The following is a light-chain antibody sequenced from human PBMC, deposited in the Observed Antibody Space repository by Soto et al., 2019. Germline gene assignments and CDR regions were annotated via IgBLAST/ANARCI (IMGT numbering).Light chain of an antibody. CDR2: AAS. V-gene: IGKV1-39*01. Sequence: DIQMTQSPSSLSASVGDRVTVTCRTSQSISDYLNWYQQKPGKAPKLLIYAASSLQSGVPSRFSGRGSGTDFTLTISSLQPEDFATYYCQQSFSTPITFGQGTRLDIK. J-gene: IGKJ5*01. CDR3: QQSFSTPIT. CDR1: QSISDY.